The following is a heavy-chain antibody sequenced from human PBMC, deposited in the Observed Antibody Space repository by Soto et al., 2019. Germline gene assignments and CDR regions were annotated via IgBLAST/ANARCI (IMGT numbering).Heavy chain of an antibody. CDR1: GGSVSSGSYY. V-gene: IGHV4-61*01. CDR2: IYYSGST. D-gene: IGHD6-6*01. Sequence: PSETLSLTCTVSGGSVSSGSYYWSWIRQPPGKGLEWIGYIYYSGSTNYNPSLKSRVTISVDTSKNQFSLKLSSVTAADTAVYYCARDRGIAARPYPYYYGMDVWGQGTTVTVSS. CDR3: ARDRGIAARPYPYYYGMDV. J-gene: IGHJ6*02.